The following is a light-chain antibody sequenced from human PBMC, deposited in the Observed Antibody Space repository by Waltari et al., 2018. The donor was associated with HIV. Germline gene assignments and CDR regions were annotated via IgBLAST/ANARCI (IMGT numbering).Light chain of an antibody. J-gene: IGLJ2*01. Sequence: QSALTQPPSAFGSPGQSVTISCTGTSSDVGGYNYVSWYQQHPGKPPKLMIYEVTKRPSVVPDRFSGSRSDNTASLTVSGLRAEDDANYYCSSYTGSNIVTFGGGTKLTIL. CDR1: SSDVGGYNY. CDR2: EVT. CDR3: SSYTGSNIVT. V-gene: IGLV2-8*01.